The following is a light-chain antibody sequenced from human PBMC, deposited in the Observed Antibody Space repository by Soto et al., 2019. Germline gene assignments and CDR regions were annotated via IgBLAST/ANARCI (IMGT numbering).Light chain of an antibody. CDR2: DAS. Sequence: EIQMTQSPCTLSSSVGDRVTISCRASQSVSSWLAWYQQKPGKAPKLLIYDASSWETGVPSRFSGSGSGTEFTLTISSLEPDDFAAYYCQQYNSYSPRTFGQGTKVEIK. J-gene: IGKJ1*01. CDR1: QSVSSW. CDR3: QQYNSYSPRT. V-gene: IGKV1-5*01.